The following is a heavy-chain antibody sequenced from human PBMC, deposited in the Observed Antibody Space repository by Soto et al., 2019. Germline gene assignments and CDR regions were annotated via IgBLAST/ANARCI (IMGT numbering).Heavy chain of an antibody. CDR3: ARRYYDILTGYSFDY. J-gene: IGHJ4*02. D-gene: IGHD3-9*01. CDR2: IYPGDSDT. V-gene: IGHV5-51*03. Sequence: EVQLVQSGAEVKKPGESLKISCKGSGYSFTSYRIGWVRQMPGKGLEWMGIIYPGDSDTRYSPSFQGQVTISADKSISTAYLQWSSLKASDTAMYYCARRYYDILTGYSFDYWGQGTLVTVSS. CDR1: GYSFTSYR.